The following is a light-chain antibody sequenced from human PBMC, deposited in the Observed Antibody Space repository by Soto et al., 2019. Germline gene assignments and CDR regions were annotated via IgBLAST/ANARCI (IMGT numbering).Light chain of an antibody. V-gene: IGKV1-5*03. CDR1: QSISSW. Sequence: DIQMTQSPSTLSASVGDRVTITCRASQSISSWLAWYQQKPGKAPKLLIYKASSLESGVPSRFSGSGSGTEFTLTISSLQPDGFATYYCQQYNSSPWTVGQGTKVEIK. J-gene: IGKJ1*01. CDR3: QQYNSSPWT. CDR2: KAS.